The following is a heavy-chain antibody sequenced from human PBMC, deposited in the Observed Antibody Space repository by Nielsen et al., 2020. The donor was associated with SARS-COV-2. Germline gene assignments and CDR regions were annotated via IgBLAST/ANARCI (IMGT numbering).Heavy chain of an antibody. CDR1: GGTFSSYA. Sequence: SVKVSCKASGGTFSSYAISWVRQAPGQGLEWMGGIIPIFGTANYAQKFQGRVTITADESTSTAYMELRSLRSDDTAVYYCARDGGGDYVPFDYWGQGTLVTVSS. V-gene: IGHV1-69*13. D-gene: IGHD4-17*01. CDR3: ARDGGGDYVPFDY. J-gene: IGHJ4*02. CDR2: IIPIFGTA.